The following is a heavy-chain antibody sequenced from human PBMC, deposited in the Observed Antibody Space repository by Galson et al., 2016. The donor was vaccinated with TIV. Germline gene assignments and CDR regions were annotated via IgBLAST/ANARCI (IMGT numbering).Heavy chain of an antibody. CDR2: FNPDSGAT. D-gene: IGHD7-27*01. J-gene: IGHJ4*02. CDR3: ARVNWARAFDF. V-gene: IGHV1-2*02. CDR1: GYIFINYY. Sequence: SVKVSCKASGYIFINYYIHWVRQAPGQGLEWLGWFNPDSGATQYAQKFQGRVTMTRDTPISTAYMELRRLISDDTAVYYCARVNWARAFDFWGQGALVTVSS.